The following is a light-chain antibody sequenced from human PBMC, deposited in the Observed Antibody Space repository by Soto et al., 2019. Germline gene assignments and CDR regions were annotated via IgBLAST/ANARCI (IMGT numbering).Light chain of an antibody. CDR3: QQRSYWPWT. Sequence: EIVLTQSPATLSFSPGDRATLSCRASRIVGSSLAWYQQKPGQAPRLLIYGASNRATGIPDRFSGSESGTDFTLTISSLEPEDSALFYCQQRSYWPWTFGQGTKVDI. J-gene: IGKJ1*01. V-gene: IGKV3-11*01. CDR2: GAS. CDR1: RIVGSS.